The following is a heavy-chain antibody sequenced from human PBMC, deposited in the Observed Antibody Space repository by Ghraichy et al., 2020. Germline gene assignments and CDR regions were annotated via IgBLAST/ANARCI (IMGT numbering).Heavy chain of an antibody. CDR2: IFYSGST. V-gene: IGHV4-31*03. J-gene: IGHJ4*02. Sequence: SQTLSLTCTVSGGSISSGDYYWSWIRQHPGKGLEWIGYIFYSGSTYYNASLKSRVTISVDTSKNQFSLRLSSVTAADTAVYYCARKRKGYHYFDYWGQGTLVIVSS. CDR1: GGSISSGDYY. CDR3: ARKRKGYHYFDY. D-gene: IGHD2-15*01.